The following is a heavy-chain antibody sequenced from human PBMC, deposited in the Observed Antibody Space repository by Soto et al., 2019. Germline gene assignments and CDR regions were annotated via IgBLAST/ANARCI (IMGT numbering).Heavy chain of an antibody. CDR3: ARGSGVTYNLNGGFDY. Sequence: QVQLVQSGAEVKKPGSSVKVSCKASGGTFSSYAISWVRQAPGQGLEWMGGIIPIFGTANYEQKFQGRVTITADEATSTAYREMSNLKSEDKAVYYCARGSGVTYNLNGGFDYWGHGTLVTVSS. V-gene: IGHV1-69*01. D-gene: IGHD1-20*01. CDR2: IIPIFGTA. CDR1: GGTFSSYA. J-gene: IGHJ4*01.